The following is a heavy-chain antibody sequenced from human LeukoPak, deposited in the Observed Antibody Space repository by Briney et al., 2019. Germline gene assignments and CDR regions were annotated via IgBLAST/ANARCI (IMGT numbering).Heavy chain of an antibody. Sequence: GGSLRLSCAASGFTFNNYGMHWVRQAPGRGLEWVALLWYDGTNENYADSVKGRFTISRDNSKNTMYLQMNSLRAEDTAVYYCARQYSGSWPIGDYWGQGTLVTVSS. J-gene: IGHJ4*02. CDR1: GFTFNNYG. CDR2: LWYDGTNE. V-gene: IGHV3-33*01. D-gene: IGHD1-26*01. CDR3: ARQYSGSWPIGDY.